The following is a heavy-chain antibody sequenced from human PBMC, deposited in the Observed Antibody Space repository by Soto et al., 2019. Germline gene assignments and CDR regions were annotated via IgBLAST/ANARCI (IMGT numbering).Heavy chain of an antibody. CDR3: VNPTNGAPGAFDI. Sequence: QVQLVQSGAEVKKPGASVKVSCKASGYTFTSYGISWVRQAPGQGLEWMGGIIPIFGTANYAQKFQGRVTITADESTSTAYMELSSLRSEDTAVYYCVNPTNGAPGAFDIWGQGTMVTVSS. J-gene: IGHJ3*02. CDR2: IIPIFGTA. V-gene: IGHV1-69*13. CDR1: GYTFTSYG.